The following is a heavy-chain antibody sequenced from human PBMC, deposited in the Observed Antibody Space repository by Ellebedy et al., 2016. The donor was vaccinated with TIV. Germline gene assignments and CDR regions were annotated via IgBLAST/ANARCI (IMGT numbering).Heavy chain of an antibody. J-gene: IGHJ4*02. CDR3: ARARTFGGHWHRDSYDY. CDR1: GYTFNRHA. D-gene: IGHD3-10*01. V-gene: IGHV1-3*04. Sequence: AASVKVSCKASGYTFNRHAIHWVRQVPGQRLEWMGWINTDNGNTKYSQKFQGRVTISRDTSASTADLHLSSLTSEDTAVSICARARTFGGHWHRDSYDYWGQGTLVTVSS. CDR2: INTDNGNT.